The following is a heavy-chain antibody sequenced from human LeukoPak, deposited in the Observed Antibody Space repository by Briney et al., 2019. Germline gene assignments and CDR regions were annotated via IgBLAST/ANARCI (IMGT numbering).Heavy chain of an antibody. CDR1: GGSISSYY. J-gene: IGHJ3*02. CDR2: IYYSGST. V-gene: IGHV4-59*01. Sequence: SETLSLTCTVSGGSISSYYWSWIRRPPGKGLEWIGYIYYSGSTNYNPSLKSRVTISVDTSKNQFSLKLSSVTAADTAVYYCASGGGRNDAFDIWGQGTMVTVSS. D-gene: IGHD2-15*01. CDR3: ASGGGRNDAFDI.